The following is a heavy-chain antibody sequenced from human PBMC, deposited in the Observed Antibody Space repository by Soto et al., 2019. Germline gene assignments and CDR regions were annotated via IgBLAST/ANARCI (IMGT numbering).Heavy chain of an antibody. CDR1: GYTFTGYY. D-gene: IGHD6-13*01. J-gene: IGHJ4*02. CDR2: INPNSGGT. V-gene: IGHV1-2*02. Sequence: QVQLVQSGAEVKKPGASVKVSCKASGYTFTGYYMHWVRQAPGQGLEWMGWINPNSGGTNYAQKFQGRVTMTRDTSISTAYMELSRLRSDDTAVYYCARDVGSSSETLAGDYWGQGTLVTVSS. CDR3: ARDVGSSSETLAGDY.